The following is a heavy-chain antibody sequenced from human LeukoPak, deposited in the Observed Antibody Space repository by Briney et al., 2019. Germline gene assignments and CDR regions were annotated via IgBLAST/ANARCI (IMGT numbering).Heavy chain of an antibody. CDR3: ARGIAVAMDY. Sequence: PSQTLSLTCTVSGGSISSGGYYWSWIRQHPGEGLEWIGYIYYSGSTNYNPSLKSRVTISVDTSKNQFSLKLGSVTAADTAVYYCARGIAVAMDYWGQGTLVTVSS. CDR2: IYYSGST. V-gene: IGHV4-31*03. J-gene: IGHJ4*02. CDR1: GGSISSGGYY. D-gene: IGHD6-19*01.